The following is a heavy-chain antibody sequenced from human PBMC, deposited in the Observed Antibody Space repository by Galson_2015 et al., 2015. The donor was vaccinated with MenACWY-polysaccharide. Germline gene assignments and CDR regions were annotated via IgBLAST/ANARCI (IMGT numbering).Heavy chain of an antibody. J-gene: IGHJ3*02. V-gene: IGHV3-33*01. CDR3: AREGSRIVFHAFDT. CDR2: IQYDGTNK. D-gene: IGHD6-13*01. CDR1: GLSFSGSG. Sequence: SLRLSCAASGLSFSGSGMHWVRQAPGTGLEWEAVIQYDGTNKVYADSVKSRFTISRDNSRNTLYLEMNSLRAEDTAVYYCAREGSRIVFHAFDTWGQGTMVTVSS.